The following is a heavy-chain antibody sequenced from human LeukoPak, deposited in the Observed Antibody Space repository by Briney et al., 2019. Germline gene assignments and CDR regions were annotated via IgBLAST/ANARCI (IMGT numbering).Heavy chain of an antibody. CDR2: INHSGST. CDR3: ARGQAYYYDSSGYSLGNFDY. CDR1: GGSFTGYY. D-gene: IGHD3-22*01. Sequence: KTSETLSLTCAVYGGSFTGYYWSWIRQPLGKGLEWIGEINHSGSTNYNPSLKSRVTISVDTSKSQFSLKLSSVTAADAAVYYCARGQAYYYDSSGYSLGNFDYWGQGTLVTVSS. V-gene: IGHV4-34*01. J-gene: IGHJ4*02.